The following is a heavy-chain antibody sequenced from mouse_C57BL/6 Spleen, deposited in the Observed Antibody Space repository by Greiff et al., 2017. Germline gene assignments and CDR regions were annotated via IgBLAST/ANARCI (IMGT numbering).Heavy chain of an antibody. J-gene: IGHJ1*03. V-gene: IGHV1-52*01. CDR1: GYTFTSYW. CDR3: ARWDDWYFDV. D-gene: IGHD4-1*01. Sequence: VQLQQPGAELVRPGSSVKLSCKASGYTFTSYWMHWVKQRPIQGLEWIGNIDPSDSETHYNQKFKDKATLTVDKASSTAYMQLSSLTSEDSAVYYWARWDDWYFDVWGTGTTVTVSS. CDR2: IDPSDSET.